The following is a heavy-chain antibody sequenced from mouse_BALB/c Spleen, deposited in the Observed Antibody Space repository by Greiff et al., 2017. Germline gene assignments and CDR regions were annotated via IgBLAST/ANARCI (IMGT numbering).Heavy chain of an antibody. CDR1: GYTFTDYW. CDR3: ARDYGSRGYWYFDV. J-gene: IGHJ1*01. CDR2: IDTSGSYT. V-gene: IGHV1-69*01. Sequence: VQLQQPGAELVMPGASVKMSCKASGYTFTDYWMHWVKQRPGQGLEWIGAIDTSGSYTSYNQKFKGKATLTVDESSSTSYMQLSSLTSEESAVYYCARDYGSRGYWYFDVWGAGTTVTVSS. D-gene: IGHD1-1*01.